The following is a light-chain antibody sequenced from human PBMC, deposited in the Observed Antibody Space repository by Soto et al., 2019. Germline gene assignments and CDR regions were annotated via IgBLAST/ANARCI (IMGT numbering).Light chain of an antibody. CDR1: QGISTY. V-gene: IGKV1-39*01. CDR2: TAS. J-gene: IGKJ1*01. CDR3: QQSDVSPRT. Sequence: DIQMTQSPSSLSASAGDRVTITCRASQGISTYLNWYQQKPGKAPKLLIYTASSLQSGVPPRFSGSGYGTDFTLTITSLQLEDFATYYCQQSDVSPRTFGQGTKVDIK.